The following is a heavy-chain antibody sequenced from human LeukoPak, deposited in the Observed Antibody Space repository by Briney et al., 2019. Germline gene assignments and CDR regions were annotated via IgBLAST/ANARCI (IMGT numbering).Heavy chain of an antibody. CDR2: IRGKRNNYAT. CDR3: SRLEDSSPIEVALDI. D-gene: IGHD6-13*01. J-gene: IGHJ3*02. CDR1: GFTFSGSV. Sequence: GGSLSLSCAASGFTFSGSVMHWVRQAAGKGLEWVGRIRGKRNNYATAYAASVKDRFTISRDDSKNTVYLHMDSLKTEDTALYYCSRLEDSSPIEVALDIWGQGTVVTVSS. V-gene: IGHV3-73*01.